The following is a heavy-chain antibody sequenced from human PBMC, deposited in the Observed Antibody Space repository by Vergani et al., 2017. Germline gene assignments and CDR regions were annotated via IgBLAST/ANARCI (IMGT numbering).Heavy chain of an antibody. D-gene: IGHD5-18*01. CDR1: GGSISSYY. J-gene: IGHJ5*02. CDR2: IYYSGST. V-gene: IGHV4-59*01. CDR3: AREVPGGYSYGYGWFDP. Sequence: QVQLQESGPGLVKPSETLSLTCTVSGGSISSYYWSWIRQPPGKGLEWIGYIYYSGSTNYNPSLKTRVTISVDTSKNQFSLKLSSVTAADTAVYYCAREVPGGYSYGYGWFDPWGQGTLVTVSS.